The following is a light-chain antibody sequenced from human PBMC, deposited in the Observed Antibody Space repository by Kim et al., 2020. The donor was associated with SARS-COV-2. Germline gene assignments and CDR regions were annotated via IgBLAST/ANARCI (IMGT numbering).Light chain of an antibody. CDR3: AAWDDSPDGYVV. Sequence: QRVSISCSGSTSNIETNTVNWYQQLPGADPKLLIHTNNQRPSGVPDRFSGSRFGTSASLTISGLQSEDEADYFCAAWDDSPDGYVVFGGGTQLTVL. CDR1: TSNIETNT. CDR2: TNN. V-gene: IGLV1-44*01. J-gene: IGLJ2*01.